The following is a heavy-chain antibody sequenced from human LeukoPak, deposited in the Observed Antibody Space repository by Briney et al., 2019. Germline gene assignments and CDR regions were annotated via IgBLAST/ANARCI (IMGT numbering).Heavy chain of an antibody. CDR3: AKVAKYYYGPETYYFFEQ. V-gene: IGHV3-21*01. Sequence: GGSLRLSCVASGFTFSSYSMNWVRQAPGKGLEWVSSITRSSNYIYCADSVKGRFTISRDNAKNSLYLQMNSLRVEDTAVYYCAKVAKYYYGPETYYFFEQWGQGTPVTASS. D-gene: IGHD3-10*01. CDR2: ITRSSNYI. CDR1: GFTFSSYS. J-gene: IGHJ4*02.